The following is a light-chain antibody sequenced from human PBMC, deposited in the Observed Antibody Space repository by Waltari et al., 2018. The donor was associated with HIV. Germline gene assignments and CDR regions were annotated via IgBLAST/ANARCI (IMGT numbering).Light chain of an antibody. J-gene: IGLJ1*01. CDR1: SSDVGGYSL. V-gene: IGLV2-23*01. CDR2: EDT. Sequence: QSALTQPASVSGSPGQSITISCIGTSSDVGGYSLVSWYQHHPGKAPQLLIFEDTDRPAGVSNRFSASKSGTTAALTSSGLLAEDAADYYCCSYGGFTTYVFGSGTKVTVL. CDR3: CSYGGFTTYV.